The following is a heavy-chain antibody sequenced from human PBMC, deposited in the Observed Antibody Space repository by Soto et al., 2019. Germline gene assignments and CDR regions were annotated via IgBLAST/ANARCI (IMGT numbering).Heavy chain of an antibody. J-gene: IGHJ4*02. Sequence: ASVKVSCKASGGTFSSYTISWVRQAPGQGLEWMGRIIPILGIANYAQKFQGRVTITADKSTSTAYMELSSLRSEDTAVYYCARDPYSGYDYFDYWGQGTLVTVSS. CDR2: IIPILGIA. V-gene: IGHV1-69*04. CDR3: ARDPYSGYDYFDY. CDR1: GGTFSSYT. D-gene: IGHD5-12*01.